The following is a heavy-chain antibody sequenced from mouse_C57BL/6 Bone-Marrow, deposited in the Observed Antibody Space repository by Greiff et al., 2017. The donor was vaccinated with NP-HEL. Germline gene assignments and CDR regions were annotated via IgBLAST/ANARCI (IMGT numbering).Heavy chain of an antibody. Sequence: VQLQESGAELARPGASVKLSCKASGYTFTSYGISWVKQRTGQGLEWIGEIYPRSGNTYYKEKFKGKATLTADKSSSTAYMELRSLTSEDSAVYFCARRGPITTVVATGFDYWGQGTTLTVSS. D-gene: IGHD1-1*01. CDR2: IYPRSGNT. V-gene: IGHV1-81*01. CDR1: GYTFTSYG. J-gene: IGHJ2*01. CDR3: ARRGPITTVVATGFDY.